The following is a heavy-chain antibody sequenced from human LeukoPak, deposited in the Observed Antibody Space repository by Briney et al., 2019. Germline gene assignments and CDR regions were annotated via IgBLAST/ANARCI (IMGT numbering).Heavy chain of an antibody. CDR3: ASAYGSGSYYSPSLDY. J-gene: IGHJ4*02. V-gene: IGHV3-33*01. CDR1: GFTFSSYG. D-gene: IGHD3-10*01. Sequence: GGSLRLSCAASGFTFSSYGMHWVRQAPGKGLEWVALIWYDGSNAYYSDSVKGRFTISRDNSKNTLYLQMNSLRAEDTAVYYCASAYGSGSYYSPSLDYWGQGTLVTVSP. CDR2: IWYDGSNA.